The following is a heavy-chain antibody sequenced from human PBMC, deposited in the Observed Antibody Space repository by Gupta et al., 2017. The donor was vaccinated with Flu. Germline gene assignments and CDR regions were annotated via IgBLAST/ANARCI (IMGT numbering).Heavy chain of an antibody. V-gene: IGHV3-7*01. CDR1: SSYW. CDR3: ARDDGSKSVDY. J-gene: IGHJ4*02. CDR2: LKPDGGAE. Sequence: SSYWMARIRQAPGKGLEWVANLKPDGGAEYYLDSVQGRFTVSRDNAKKSLYLQMNSLRAEDTAVYYCARDDGSKSVDYWGQGTLVTVSS. D-gene: IGHD1-26*01.